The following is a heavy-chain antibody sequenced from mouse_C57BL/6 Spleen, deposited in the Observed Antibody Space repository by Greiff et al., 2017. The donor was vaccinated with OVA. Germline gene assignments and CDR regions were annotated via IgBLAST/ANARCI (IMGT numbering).Heavy chain of an antibody. CDR2: ISNGGGST. V-gene: IGHV5-12*01. CDR3: ARRGPGGMDY. CDR1: GFTFSDYY. J-gene: IGHJ4*01. Sequence: EVQLQESGGGLVQPGGSLKLSCAASGFTFSDYYMYWVRQTPEKRLEWVAYISNGGGSTYYPDTVKGRFTISRDNAKNTLYLQMSRLKSEDTAMYYCARRGPGGMDYWGQGTSVTVSS.